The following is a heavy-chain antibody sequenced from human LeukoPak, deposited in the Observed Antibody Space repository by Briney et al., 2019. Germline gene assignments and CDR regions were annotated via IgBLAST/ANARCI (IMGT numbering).Heavy chain of an antibody. Sequence: GGSLRLSCAASGFTFSSYAMSWVRQAPGKGLEWVSGISGSGGSTYYADSVKGLFTISRDNSKNTLYLQMKSLRAEDTAVYYCAKEKSSGWYGGLDYWGQGTLVTVSS. J-gene: IGHJ4*02. CDR3: AKEKSSGWYGGLDY. CDR2: ISGSGGST. CDR1: GFTFSSYA. D-gene: IGHD6-19*01. V-gene: IGHV3-23*01.